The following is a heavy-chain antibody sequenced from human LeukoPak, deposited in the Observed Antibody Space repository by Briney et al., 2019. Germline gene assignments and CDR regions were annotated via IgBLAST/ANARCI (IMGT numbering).Heavy chain of an antibody. J-gene: IGHJ4*02. D-gene: IGHD6-13*01. CDR2: ISYDGSNK. V-gene: IGHV3-30-3*01. CDR3: AREMRHGEQQLVFPYFDY. CDR1: GFTFSSYA. Sequence: GGSLRLSCAASGFTFSSYAMHWVRQAPGKGLEWVAVISYDGSNKYYADSVKGRFTISRDNSKNTLYLQMNSLRAEDTAVYYCAREMRHGEQQLVFPYFDYWGQGTLVTVSS.